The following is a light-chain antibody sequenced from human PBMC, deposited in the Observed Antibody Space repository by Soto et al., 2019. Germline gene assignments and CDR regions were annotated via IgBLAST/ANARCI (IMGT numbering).Light chain of an antibody. V-gene: IGKV3-20*01. J-gene: IGKJ4*01. CDR1: HSVSASY. CDR3: QQYGSSPLT. Sequence: EIVLTQSPDTLSLSPGERATLSCRASHSVSASYLAWYQHKPGQAPRLLMYGASRRATGIPDRFSGSGSGTDFTLTISRLEPEDFVVYFCQQYGSSPLTFGGGTKVDI. CDR2: GAS.